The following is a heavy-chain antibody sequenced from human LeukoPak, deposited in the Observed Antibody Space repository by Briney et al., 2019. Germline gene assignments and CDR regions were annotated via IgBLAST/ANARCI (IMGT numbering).Heavy chain of an antibody. CDR3: AKHLGYGGNSDFFGDY. Sequence: GGSLRLSCAASGFTFTSYAMSWVRQAPGKGLEWVSAIDSNGSSTYYADSVQGRFTISRDTSKNTLYLQMNSLRAEDTAVYYCAKHLGYGGNSDFFGDYWGQGTLVTVSS. CDR2: IDSNGSST. CDR1: GFTFTSYA. D-gene: IGHD4-23*01. V-gene: IGHV3-23*05. J-gene: IGHJ4*02.